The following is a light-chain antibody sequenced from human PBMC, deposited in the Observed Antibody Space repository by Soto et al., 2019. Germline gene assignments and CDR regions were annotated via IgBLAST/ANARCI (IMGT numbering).Light chain of an antibody. CDR3: QKYGRSWWT. CDR1: QSVSSCY. J-gene: IGKJ1*01. CDR2: GAA. V-gene: IGKV3-20*01. Sequence: EIVLTQSPGTLSLSPGERDTLSCGTSQSVSSCYLAWYQQKPGQAPRLLIYGAASRATGIPDRFSGSGSGTDFTHTISRLEPEDFAVDDCQKYGRSWWTFGQGTKVESK.